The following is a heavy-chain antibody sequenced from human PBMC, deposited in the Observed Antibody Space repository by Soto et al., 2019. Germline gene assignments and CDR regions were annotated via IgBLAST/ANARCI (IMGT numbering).Heavy chain of an antibody. D-gene: IGHD3-10*01. Sequence: QVQLVQSGAEVKKPGASVKVSCKASGYTFTSYAISWVRQAPGQGLEWMGWISAYNGNTNYAQKLQGRVTMTTDTTTTTAYMQLRRLSSDDTTVYYCARSGPRAGYWGQGTLVSVSS. CDR3: ARSGPRAGY. CDR1: GYTFTSYA. J-gene: IGHJ4*02. CDR2: ISAYNGNT. V-gene: IGHV1-18*01.